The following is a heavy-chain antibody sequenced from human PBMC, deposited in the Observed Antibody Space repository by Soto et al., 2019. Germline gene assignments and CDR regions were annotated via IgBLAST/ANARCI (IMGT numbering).Heavy chain of an antibody. Sequence: PGGSLRLSCAASGFTFSSYAMSWVRQAPGKGLEWVAAISGSGGSKYYADSVKGRFTISRDNSKNTLYLQMNSLRAEGTAVYYCAREGGGEYYYYYGMDVWGQGTTVTVSS. J-gene: IGHJ6*02. CDR2: ISGSGGSK. D-gene: IGHD2-15*01. CDR1: GFTFSSYA. V-gene: IGHV3-23*01. CDR3: AREGGGEYYYYYGMDV.